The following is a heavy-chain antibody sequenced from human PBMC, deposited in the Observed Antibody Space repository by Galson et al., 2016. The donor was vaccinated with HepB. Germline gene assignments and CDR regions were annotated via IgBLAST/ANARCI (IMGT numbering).Heavy chain of an antibody. Sequence: SVKVSCKVSGYVLTEFSVYWVRQAPGKGLEWMGGFDPEDGETIFAQKFQGRVTLTEDTSTDTAYMELSSLSSEDTAVYYCATVGSDRDKYFDYWGQGTLVTVSS. CDR1: GYVLTEFS. CDR2: FDPEDGET. J-gene: IGHJ4*02. V-gene: IGHV1-24*01. D-gene: IGHD1-14*01. CDR3: ATVGSDRDKYFDY.